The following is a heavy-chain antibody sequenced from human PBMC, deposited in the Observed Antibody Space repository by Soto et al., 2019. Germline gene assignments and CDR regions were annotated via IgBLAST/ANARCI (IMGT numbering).Heavy chain of an antibody. CDR2: ISPGSRYP. CDR3: VRGGGGGLFDP. Sequence: GGALRLSCAGSVSTFGDYYMSWIRQAPGKGLEWLSYISPGSRYPAYADSVKGRFTISRDNAKRSLYLQMMSLTAEDTAIYYCVRGGGGGLFDPWGQGTMVTVSS. CDR1: VSTFGDYY. V-gene: IGHV3-11*06. J-gene: IGHJ5*02. D-gene: IGHD2-15*01.